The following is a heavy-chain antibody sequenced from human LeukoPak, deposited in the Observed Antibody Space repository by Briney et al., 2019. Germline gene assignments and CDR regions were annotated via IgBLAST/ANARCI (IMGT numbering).Heavy chain of an antibody. CDR1: GFTFSSYG. Sequence: PGRSLRLSCAASGFTFSSYGMHWVRQAPGKGLEWVGRIRRGRNSYTTEYAASVKGRFIISRDDSKNSLYLHMNSLKTEDTAVYHCTRDGGDGDHSAFDIWGQGTMVTVSS. V-gene: IGHV3-72*01. J-gene: IGHJ3*02. D-gene: IGHD3-16*01. CDR2: IRRGRNSYTT. CDR3: TRDGGDGDHSAFDI.